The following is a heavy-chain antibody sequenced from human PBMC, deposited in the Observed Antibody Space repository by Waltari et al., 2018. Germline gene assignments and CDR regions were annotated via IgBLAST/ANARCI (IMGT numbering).Heavy chain of an antibody. CDR1: GFTFTTYW. Sequence: EVELVESGGGLVQPGGSLRLSCAASGFTFTTYWMHWVRQAPGKGLVWVSRINRDGRGTSYADSVQGRYTISRDSAKNTVLLRMNSLRVEDTAVYCCVRLMDGRRGFEYWGQGRLVTVSS. J-gene: IGHJ4*02. CDR2: INRDGRGT. CDR3: VRLMDGRRGFEY. V-gene: IGHV3-74*01. D-gene: IGHD1-26*01.